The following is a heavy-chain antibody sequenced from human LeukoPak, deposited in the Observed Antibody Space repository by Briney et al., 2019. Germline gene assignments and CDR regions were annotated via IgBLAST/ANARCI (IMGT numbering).Heavy chain of an antibody. CDR3: ARGGPSSSFDY. D-gene: IGHD6-6*01. CDR2: ISSNGGST. J-gene: IGHJ4*02. Sequence: PGGTLRLSCAASGFTFNSYAMHWVRQAPGEGLEYVSAISSNGGSTYYANSVKGRFTISRDNSKNTLYLQMGSLRAEDMAVYYCARGGPSSSFDYWGQGTLVTVSS. V-gene: IGHV3-64*01. CDR1: GFTFNSYA.